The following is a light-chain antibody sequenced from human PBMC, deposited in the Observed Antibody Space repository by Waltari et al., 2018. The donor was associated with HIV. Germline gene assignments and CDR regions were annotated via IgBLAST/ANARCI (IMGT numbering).Light chain of an antibody. CDR2: QDN. Sequence: SYEVTRPPSVAVSPGQTATTTRSGSDLGGKYTCWYQQYPGQSPLPVLYQDNKRPSVIPERFSCSSSGHAATLTISGTLPMDEADYYCQAWGSTTSGVFGRGTRLTVL. CDR1: DLGGKY. CDR3: QAWGSTTSGV. J-gene: IGLJ3*02. V-gene: IGLV3-1*01.